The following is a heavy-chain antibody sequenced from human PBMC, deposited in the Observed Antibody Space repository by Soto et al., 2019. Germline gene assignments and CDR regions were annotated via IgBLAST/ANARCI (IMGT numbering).Heavy chain of an antibody. CDR1: GGSISSGSYY. Sequence: SETLSLTCTVSGGSISSGSYYWSWTRQHPGKGLEWIGYIYYSGSTYYNPSLKSRLTISVDTSKNHFSLRLNSVTAADTAVYYCAREGGDGVDYWGQGTLVTVSS. V-gene: IGHV4-31*02. D-gene: IGHD3-16*01. CDR2: IYYSGST. CDR3: AREGGDGVDY. J-gene: IGHJ4*02.